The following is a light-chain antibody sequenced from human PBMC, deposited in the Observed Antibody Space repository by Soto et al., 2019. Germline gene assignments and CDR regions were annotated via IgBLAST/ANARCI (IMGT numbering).Light chain of an antibody. V-gene: IGLV1-44*01. CDR1: SSNIGSNT. J-gene: IGLJ1*01. CDR2: NNN. Sequence: QSVLTQPPSASGTPGQWVTISCSGSSSNIGSNTVTWYQQLPGTAPKLLIYNNNQRPSGVPDRFSGSKSGTSASLAISGLQSEDEADYYCAAWDDSLNGLVFGTGTKLTVL. CDR3: AAWDDSLNGLV.